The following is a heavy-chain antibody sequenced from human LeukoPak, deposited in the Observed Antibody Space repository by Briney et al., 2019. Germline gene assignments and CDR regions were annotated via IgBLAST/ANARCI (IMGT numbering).Heavy chain of an antibody. CDR1: GFTFDCYA. V-gene: IGHV3-23*01. CDR2: IGPDGRT. D-gene: IGHD5-12*01. Sequence: GGSLRLSCATSGFTFDCYAMNWVCQAPGEGLEWVSAIGPDGRTFYADSLEGRFTISRDNSRSTLFLQMNSLRAEDTAVYYCAKRVDYSTTYHIDYWGQGTLVIVSS. J-gene: IGHJ4*02. CDR3: AKRVDYSTTYHIDY.